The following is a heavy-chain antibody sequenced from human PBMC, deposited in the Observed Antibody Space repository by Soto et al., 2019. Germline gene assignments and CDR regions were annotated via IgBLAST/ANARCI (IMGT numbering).Heavy chain of an antibody. D-gene: IGHD2-21*02. CDR1: GFTFGNYG. CDR2: ISGGGGST. Sequence: EVQLLESGGGLVQPGGSLRLCCAASGFTFGNYGMNWVRQAPGKGLEWVSGISGGGGSTYYADSVKGRFTISRDPSKNTVFLEMNSPRAEDTAVYYCAKGFIVVVTVIRPDDSFDVWGQGTLVTVSS. V-gene: IGHV3-23*01. CDR3: AKGFIVVVTVIRPDDSFDV. J-gene: IGHJ3*01.